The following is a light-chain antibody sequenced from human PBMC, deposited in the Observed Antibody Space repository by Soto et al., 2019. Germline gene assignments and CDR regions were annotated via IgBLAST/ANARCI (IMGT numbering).Light chain of an antibody. CDR2: GTS. CDR1: QTVSSAY. Sequence: EIVLTQSPGTLSLSPGERSTVSCRASQTVSSAYLGWYQQKPGQAPRLLIYGTSSRATGMPDRFSGSGSGTDFTHTISRLVHEDFAVYYCQQYDSFPLIAFGQGTRLEIK. J-gene: IGKJ5*01. CDR3: QQYDSFPLIA. V-gene: IGKV3-20*01.